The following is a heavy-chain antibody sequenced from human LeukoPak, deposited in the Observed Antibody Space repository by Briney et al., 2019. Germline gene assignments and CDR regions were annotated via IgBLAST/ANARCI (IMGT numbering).Heavy chain of an antibody. D-gene: IGHD1-26*01. CDR2: ISGSDGST. Sequence: GGSLRLSCAASGFTFSSSAMSWVRQAPGKGLEWVSAISGSDGSTHYADSVKGRFTISRDNSKNTLYLQMNSLRADDTALYYCAKDCGSYGCDYGGQGTLVTVSS. V-gene: IGHV3-23*01. CDR3: AKDCGSYGCDY. CDR1: GFTFSSSA. J-gene: IGHJ4*02.